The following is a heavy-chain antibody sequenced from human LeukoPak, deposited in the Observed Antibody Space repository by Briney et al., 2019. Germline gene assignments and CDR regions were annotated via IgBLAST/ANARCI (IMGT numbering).Heavy chain of an antibody. CDR2: INPNSGGT. Sequence: ASVKVSCKASGYTFTGYYMHWVRQAPGQGLEWMGWINPNSGGTNYAQKFQGRVTMTRDTSISTAYMELSRLRSDDTAVYYCAKVVITQGVFDYWGQGTLVTVSS. CDR3: AKVVITQGVFDY. D-gene: IGHD3-22*01. CDR1: GYTFTGYY. J-gene: IGHJ4*02. V-gene: IGHV1-2*02.